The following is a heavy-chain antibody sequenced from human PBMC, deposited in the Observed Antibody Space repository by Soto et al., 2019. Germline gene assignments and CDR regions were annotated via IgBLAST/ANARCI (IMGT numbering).Heavy chain of an antibody. Sequence: SETLSLTCTVSGGSISSSSYYWGWIRQPPGKGLEWIGSIYYSGSTYYNPSLKSRVTISVDTSKNQFSLKLSSVTAADTAVYYCARHRPYDFWSGYFQYYFDYWGQGTLVTVSS. J-gene: IGHJ4*02. CDR1: GGSISSSSYY. D-gene: IGHD3-3*01. CDR3: ARHRPYDFWSGYFQYYFDY. V-gene: IGHV4-39*01. CDR2: IYYSGST.